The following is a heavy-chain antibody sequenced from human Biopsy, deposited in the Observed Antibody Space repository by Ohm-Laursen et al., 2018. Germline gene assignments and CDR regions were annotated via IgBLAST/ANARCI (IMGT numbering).Heavy chain of an antibody. D-gene: IGHD4-11*01. V-gene: IGHV3-30*03. CDR2: ISYDGSGE. CDR3: ARDGKRWDYSTYFSWHFDL. J-gene: IGHJ2*01. Sequence: SSLRLSCAASGFTFTSYAMRWVRQAPGKGLEWVAVISYDGSGEYYADSLQGRFIISRDNPKNTVDLQMNSLRAEDTAVYFCARDGKRWDYSTYFSWHFDLWGRGTLVTVSS. CDR1: GFTFTSYA.